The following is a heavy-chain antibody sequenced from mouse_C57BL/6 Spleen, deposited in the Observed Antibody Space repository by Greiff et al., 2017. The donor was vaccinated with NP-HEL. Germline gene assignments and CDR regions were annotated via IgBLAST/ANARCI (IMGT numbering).Heavy chain of an antibody. V-gene: IGHV3-6*01. CDR1: GYSITSGYY. D-gene: IGHD2-4*01. Sequence: EVQLQESGPGLVKPSQSLSLTCSVTGYSITSGYYWNWIRQFPGNKLEWMGYISYDGSNNYNPSLKNRISITRDTSKNQFFLKLNSVTTEDTATYYCARVWAIYYDYDWYFDVWGTGTTVTVSS. J-gene: IGHJ1*03. CDR2: ISYDGSN. CDR3: ARVWAIYYDYDWYFDV.